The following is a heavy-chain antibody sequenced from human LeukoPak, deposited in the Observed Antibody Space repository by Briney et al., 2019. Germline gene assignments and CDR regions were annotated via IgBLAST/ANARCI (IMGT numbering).Heavy chain of an antibody. CDR1: GYTFTSYY. D-gene: IGHD4-17*01. CDR3: ARDGETTVTTFPFDY. Sequence: ASVKVSCKASGYTFTSYYMHWVRQAPGQGLEWMELINLIGGSTSYAQKFQGRVTMTRDTSTSTVYVELSSLRSEDTAVYYCARDGETTVTTFPFDYWGQGTLVTVSS. CDR2: INLIGGST. V-gene: IGHV1-46*01. J-gene: IGHJ4*02.